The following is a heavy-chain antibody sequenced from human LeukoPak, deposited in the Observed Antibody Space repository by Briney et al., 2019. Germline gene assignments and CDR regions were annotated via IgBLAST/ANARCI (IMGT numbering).Heavy chain of an antibody. CDR1: AGSFTGYY. CDR3: ARGGYGPGSHYRY. CDR2: IDHTGSI. J-gene: IGHJ4*02. V-gene: IGHV4-34*01. D-gene: IGHD3-10*01. Sequence: SETLSLTCAVNAGSFTGYYWSWIRQPPGKGLVWIGEIDHTGSISYNPSLRSRVTISVDTFKNQFSLNLGSVTAADRAIYYCARGGYGPGSHYRYWGQGTLVTVSS.